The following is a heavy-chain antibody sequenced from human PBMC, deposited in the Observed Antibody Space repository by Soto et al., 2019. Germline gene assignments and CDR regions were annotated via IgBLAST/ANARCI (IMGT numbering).Heavy chain of an antibody. D-gene: IGHD2-2*01. J-gene: IGHJ6*02. V-gene: IGHV1-2*02. CDR2: INPNSGGT. CDR1: GYTFTGYY. CDR3: ARAPIVVVPAAPNVSHYYYYGMDV. Sequence: ASVKVSCKASGYTFTGYYMHWVRQAPGQGLEWMGWINPNSGGTNYAQKFQGRVTITADESTSTAYMELSSLRSEDTAVYYCARAPIVVVPAAPNVSHYYYYGMDVWGQGTTVTVPS.